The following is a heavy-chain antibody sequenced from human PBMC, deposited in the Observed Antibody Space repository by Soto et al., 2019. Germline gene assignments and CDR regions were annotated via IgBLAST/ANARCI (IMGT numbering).Heavy chain of an antibody. CDR1: GYTFTSYA. Sequence: QVQLVQSGAEVKKPGASVKVFCKASGYTFTSYAMHWVRQAPGQRLEWMGWINAGNGNTKYSQKFQGRVTITRDTSASTAYMELSSLRSEDTAVYYCARAPNWNDASYYFDYWGQGTLVTVSS. CDR3: ARAPNWNDASYYFDY. D-gene: IGHD1-1*01. J-gene: IGHJ4*02. V-gene: IGHV1-3*01. CDR2: INAGNGNT.